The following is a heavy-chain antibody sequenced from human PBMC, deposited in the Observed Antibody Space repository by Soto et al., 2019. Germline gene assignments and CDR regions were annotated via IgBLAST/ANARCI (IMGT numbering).Heavy chain of an antibody. J-gene: IGHJ4*02. V-gene: IGHV3-30-3*01. CDR1: GFTFSSYA. CDR2: ISADGSKT. Sequence: QVQLVEFGGGVVQPGRSLRLSCAASGFTFSSYAMHWVRQAPGKGLEWVAIISADGSKTYYLDSVKGRFTISRDDSKNPRLPKRRSQSPEDTAFYLWGRGGGGGRGGYWGQGTLVTVSS. D-gene: IGHD3-16*01. CDR3: GRGGGGGRGGY.